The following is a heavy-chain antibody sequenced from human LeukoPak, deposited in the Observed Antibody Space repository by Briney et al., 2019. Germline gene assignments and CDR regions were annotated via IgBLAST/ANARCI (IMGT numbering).Heavy chain of an antibody. CDR2: ISYDGSNK. J-gene: IGHJ4*02. Sequence: GGSLRLSCAASGFTFSSYAMHWVRQAPGKGLEWVAVISYDGSNKYYADSVKGRFTISRDNSKNTLYLQMNSLRAEDTAVYYCARKRQTHDSNGPFDYWGQGTLVTVSS. CDR3: ARKRQTHDSNGPFDY. CDR1: GFTFSSYA. V-gene: IGHV3-30*01. D-gene: IGHD3-22*01.